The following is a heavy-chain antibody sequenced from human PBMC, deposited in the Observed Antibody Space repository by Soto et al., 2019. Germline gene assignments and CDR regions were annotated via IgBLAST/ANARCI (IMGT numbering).Heavy chain of an antibody. CDR3: ARLSGSDNDRYFDY. J-gene: IGHJ4*02. V-gene: IGHV4-39*01. CDR2: VYYNGNT. Sequence: QLQLQESGPGLVKPSETLSLTCTVSGGSTSSSSYQWVWIRQPPGKGLEWIGNVYYNGNTYYNSSLMRRLTTSVDTSNNQSSRKGKSVTAADTAVYYCARLSGSDNDRYFDYWGQGTLVTVSS. CDR1: GGSTSSSSYQ. D-gene: IGHD1-26*01.